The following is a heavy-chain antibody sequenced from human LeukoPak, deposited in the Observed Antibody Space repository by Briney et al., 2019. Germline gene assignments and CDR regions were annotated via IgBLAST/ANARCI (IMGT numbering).Heavy chain of an antibody. CDR1: GASVSSYY. CDR3: ARHKGNSYGPWDD. J-gene: IGHJ4*02. V-gene: IGHV4-59*08. D-gene: IGHD3-10*01. Sequence: PSETLSLTCTVSGASVSSYYWSWIRQPPGKKLESIGYFSYSGNTNYNPSLQSRVTISVDTSKNQFSLRLNSVTAADTAVYYCARHKGNSYGPWDDWGQGPLVTVSS. CDR2: FSYSGNT.